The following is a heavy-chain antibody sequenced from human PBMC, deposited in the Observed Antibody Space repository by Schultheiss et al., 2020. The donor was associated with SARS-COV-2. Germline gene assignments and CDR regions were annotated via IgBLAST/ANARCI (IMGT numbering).Heavy chain of an antibody. CDR2: ISSSSSYI. J-gene: IGHJ3*02. V-gene: IGHV3-21*01. D-gene: IGHD5-24*01. CDR3: ARRDGYNYGAFDI. Sequence: GGSLRLSCAASGFTFSSYDMHWVRQAPGKGLEWVSSISSSSSYIYYADSVKGRFTISRDNSKNTLYLQMNSLRAEDTAVYYCARRDGYNYGAFDIWGQGTMVTVSS. CDR1: GFTFSSYD.